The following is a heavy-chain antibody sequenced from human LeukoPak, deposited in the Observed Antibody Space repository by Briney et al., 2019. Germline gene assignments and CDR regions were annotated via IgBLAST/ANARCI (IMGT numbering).Heavy chain of an antibody. CDR1: GFPFSSYA. CDR2: ISGSGGSI. V-gene: IGHV3-23*01. Sequence: GGSLRLSCAASGFPFSSYAMSWVRQAPGKGLEWVSAISGSGGSIYYADSVNGRFTISRDNSKNTLYLQMNSLRAEDTAVYYCARLLLNYDILTGYYLGWFDPWGQGTLVTVSS. J-gene: IGHJ5*02. CDR3: ARLLLNYDILTGYYLGWFDP. D-gene: IGHD3-9*01.